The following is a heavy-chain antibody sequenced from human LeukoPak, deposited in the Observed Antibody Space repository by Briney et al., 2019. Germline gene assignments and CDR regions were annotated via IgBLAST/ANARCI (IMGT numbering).Heavy chain of an antibody. CDR2: ISSSSSTI. V-gene: IGHV3-48*02. CDR1: GFTFSSYS. Sequence: GGSLRLSCVASGFTFSSYSMNWVRQAPGKGLEWVSYISSSSSTIYYADSVKGRFTISRDNAKNSLYLQMSSLRDEDTAVYYCARVGYAFDIWGQGTMVTVSS. CDR3: ARVGYAFDI. J-gene: IGHJ3*02.